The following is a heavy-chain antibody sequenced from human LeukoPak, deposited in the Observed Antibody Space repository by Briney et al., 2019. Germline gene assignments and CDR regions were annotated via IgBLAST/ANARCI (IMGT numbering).Heavy chain of an antibody. CDR2: ISGSGGST. J-gene: IGHJ4*02. V-gene: IGHV3-23*01. Sequence: PGGSLRLSCAASGFTFSSYAMSWVRQAPGKGLEWVSGISGSGGSTYYADSVKGRFTISRDNSKNTLYLQMNSLRAEDTAVYYCARRSRSYYILYYFDYWGQGTLVTVSS. D-gene: IGHD1-26*01. CDR3: ARRSRSYYILYYFDY. CDR1: GFTFSSYA.